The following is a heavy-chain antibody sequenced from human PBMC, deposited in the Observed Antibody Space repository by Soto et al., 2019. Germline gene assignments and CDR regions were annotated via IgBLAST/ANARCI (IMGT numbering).Heavy chain of an antibody. V-gene: IGHV3-30*18. CDR3: AKDLGHGGRGAFDI. CDR2: ISYDGSNK. Sequence: GGSLRLSCAASGFTFSSYGMHWVRQAPGKGLERVAVISYDGSNKYYADSVKGRFTISRDNSKNTLYLQMNSLRAEDTAVYYCAKDLGHGGRGAFDIWGQGTMVTVSS. D-gene: IGHD7-27*01. CDR1: GFTFSSYG. J-gene: IGHJ3*02.